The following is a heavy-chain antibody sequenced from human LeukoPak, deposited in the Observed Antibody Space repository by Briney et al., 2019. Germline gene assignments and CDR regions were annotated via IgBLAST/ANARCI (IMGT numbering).Heavy chain of an antibody. CDR3: ARVYSSSWYKGRYFDY. D-gene: IGHD6-13*01. V-gene: IGHV4-31*03. J-gene: IGHJ4*02. Sequence: PSETLSLTCTVSGGSISSGGYYWSWLRQHPGKGLEWIGYIYYSGSTYYNPSLKSRVTISVDTSKNQFSLKLSSVTAADTAVYYCARVYSSSWYKGRYFDYWGQGTLVTVSS. CDR1: GGSISSGGYY. CDR2: IYYSGST.